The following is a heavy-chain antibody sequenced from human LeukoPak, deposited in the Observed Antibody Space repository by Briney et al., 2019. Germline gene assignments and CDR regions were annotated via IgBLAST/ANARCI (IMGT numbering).Heavy chain of an antibody. Sequence: PSETLSLTCTVSGGSISSYYWSWIRQPPGKGLEWIGYIYYGGSTNYNPSLKSRVTISVDTSKNQFSLKLSSVTAADTAVYYCARHYYYDSSGYDYWGQGTLVTVSS. CDR3: ARHYYYDSSGYDY. V-gene: IGHV4-59*01. CDR2: IYYGGST. CDR1: GGSISSYY. J-gene: IGHJ4*02. D-gene: IGHD3-22*01.